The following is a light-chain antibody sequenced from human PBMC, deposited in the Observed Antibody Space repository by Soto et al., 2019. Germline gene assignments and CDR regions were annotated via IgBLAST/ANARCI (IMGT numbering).Light chain of an antibody. CDR2: GAS. CDR1: QTISSSY. CDR3: QHYDSSPPKYT. V-gene: IGKV3-20*01. Sequence: EIVLTQSPGTLSLSPGERATLSCRASQTISSSYLAWYQQKPGQDPRLLIFGASSRATDIPDRFSGSGCGTDFTLTNSRLQPEDFAVYYCQHYDSSPPKYTFGQGTKLEIK. J-gene: IGKJ2*01.